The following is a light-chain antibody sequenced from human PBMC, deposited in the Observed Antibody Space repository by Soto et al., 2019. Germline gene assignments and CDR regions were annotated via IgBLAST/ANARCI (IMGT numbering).Light chain of an antibody. CDR1: QSVSSY. CDR2: GAS. J-gene: IGKJ5*01. Sequence: EIVLTQSPATVSLSPGERVTLSCRASQSVSSYLAWYQQKPGQAPRLLIYGASNRATGIPDRFSGSGSGTDFTLTISRMEPEECGVDKCVQRREWGISFGGGTRLEIK. CDR3: VQRREWGIS. V-gene: IGKV3-11*01.